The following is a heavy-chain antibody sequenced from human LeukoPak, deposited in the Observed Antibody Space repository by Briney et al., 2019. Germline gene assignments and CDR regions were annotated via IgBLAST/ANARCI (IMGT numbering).Heavy chain of an antibody. CDR3: AIEDIVVVPAANSDY. D-gene: IGHD2-2*01. V-gene: IGHV1-69*05. CDR2: IIPIFGTA. J-gene: IGHJ4*02. CDR1: GGTFSSYT. Sequence: ASVKVSCKASGGTFSSYTISWVRQAPGQGLEWMGGIIPIFGTANYAQKFQGRVTITTDESTSTAYMELSSLRSEDTAVYYCAIEDIVVVPAANSDYWGQGTLVTVPS.